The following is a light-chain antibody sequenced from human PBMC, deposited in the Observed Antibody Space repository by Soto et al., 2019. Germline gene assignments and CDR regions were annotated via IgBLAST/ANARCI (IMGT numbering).Light chain of an antibody. J-gene: IGKJ5*01. CDR3: QQYNIWRSIT. V-gene: IGKV3-15*01. CDR2: DIS. CDR1: QSVGNK. Sequence: LTLSPFTLPLSPGERATLSCRASQSVGNKVAWYQHKPGQTPRLIIYDISTRAAGVPARFSGSGYGTDFTLTISSLQYEDFAVYYCQQYNIWRSITFGQGTRLEIK.